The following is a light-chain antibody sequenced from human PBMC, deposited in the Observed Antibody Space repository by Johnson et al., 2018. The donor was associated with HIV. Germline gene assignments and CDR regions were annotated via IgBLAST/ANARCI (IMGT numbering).Light chain of an antibody. J-gene: IGLJ1*01. V-gene: IGLV1-51*01. CDR3: GTWASSLSACLYV. CDR1: SSNIGNNY. Sequence: QSVLTQPPSVSAAPGQKVTISCSGSSSNIGNNYVSWYQQLPGTAPKLLIYDNNKRPSGIPDRFSGSKSGTSATLGITGLQTGDKADYYCGTWASSLSACLYVFGTGTKVTVL. CDR2: DNN.